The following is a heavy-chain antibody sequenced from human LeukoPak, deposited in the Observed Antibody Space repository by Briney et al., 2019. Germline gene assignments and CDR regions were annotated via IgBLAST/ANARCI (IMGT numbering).Heavy chain of an antibody. Sequence: PGGSLRLSCAASGFTFDDYAMHWVRQAPGQGLEWVSGISWNSGTIVYADAMKGRFTISRDNAKKSLYLQMNSLRAEDTAVYYCARDDSSIAAFDAFDIWGQGTMVTVSS. V-gene: IGHV3-9*01. CDR1: GFTFDDYA. CDR3: ARDDSSIAAFDAFDI. D-gene: IGHD6-6*01. CDR2: ISWNSGTI. J-gene: IGHJ3*02.